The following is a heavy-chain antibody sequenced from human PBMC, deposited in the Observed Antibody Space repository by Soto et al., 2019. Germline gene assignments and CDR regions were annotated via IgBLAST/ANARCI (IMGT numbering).Heavy chain of an antibody. Sequence: GGSLRLSCAASGFTFSSYAMSWVRQAPGKGLEWVSGITASGGSTSYADSVKGRFTISRDNSKNTLYLQMNSLRAEDTAVYYCAHTQGIVLVPAATWYWGQGTLVTVSS. CDR2: ITASGGST. CDR3: AHTQGIVLVPAATWY. CDR1: GFTFSSYA. D-gene: IGHD2-2*01. J-gene: IGHJ4*02. V-gene: IGHV3-23*01.